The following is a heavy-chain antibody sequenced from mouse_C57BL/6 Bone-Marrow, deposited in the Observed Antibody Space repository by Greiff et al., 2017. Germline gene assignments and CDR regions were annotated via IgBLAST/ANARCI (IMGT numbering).Heavy chain of an antibody. V-gene: IGHV5-17*01. Sequence: EVQVVESGGGLVKPGGSLKLSCAASGFTFSDYGMHWVRQAPVKGLEWVAYISSGSRTIYYADTVKGRFTMSRDNAKNTLFLQMTSLRSEDTAMYYCARRLRPRYFDIWGKGTTVTVSS. CDR2: ISSGSRTI. CDR1: GFTFSDYG. J-gene: IGHJ1*03. D-gene: IGHD1-1*01. CDR3: ARRLRPRYFDI.